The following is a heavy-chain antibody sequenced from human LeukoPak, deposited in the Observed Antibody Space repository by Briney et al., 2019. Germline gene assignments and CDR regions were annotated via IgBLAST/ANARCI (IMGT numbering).Heavy chain of an antibody. CDR3: ARGTLSRGWLQWYYFDY. Sequence: SETLSLTCTVSGYSISSGYYWGRIRQPPGKGLEWIGSIYHSGSTYYNPSLKSRVTISVDTSKNQFSLKLSSVTAADTAVYYCARGTLSRGWLQWYYFDYWGQGTLVTVSS. CDR1: GYSISSGYY. CDR2: IYHSGST. D-gene: IGHD5-24*01. V-gene: IGHV4-38-2*02. J-gene: IGHJ4*02.